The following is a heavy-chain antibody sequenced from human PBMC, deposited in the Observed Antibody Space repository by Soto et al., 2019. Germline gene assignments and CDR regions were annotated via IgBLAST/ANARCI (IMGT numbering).Heavy chain of an antibody. CDR1: GYMFNTYG. Sequence: QVQLLQSGAEVKKPGASVKVSCKASGYMFNTYGITWVRQAPGQGLEWMGWISVYNGNIDYAQKFEGRVTMTTDISTSTAYMELQSLTSDDTAVYYCARTYGSGDYFLPFEYWGQGTPVSVSS. CDR2: ISVYNGNI. J-gene: IGHJ4*02. D-gene: IGHD3-10*01. V-gene: IGHV1-18*01. CDR3: ARTYGSGDYFLPFEY.